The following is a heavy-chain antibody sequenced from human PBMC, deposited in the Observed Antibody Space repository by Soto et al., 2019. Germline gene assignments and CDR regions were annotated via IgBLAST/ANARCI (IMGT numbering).Heavy chain of an antibody. CDR2: ILDSGST. J-gene: IGHJ2*01. CDR1: GGSISGGVNS. V-gene: IGHV4-30-4*02. Sequence: SETLSLTCTVSGGSISGGVNSWSWIRQTQGKGLEWIGHILDSGSTYYNPSLKSRLTISVDTTKNQYYQRLSSVTAAATAVNYCSREIMPLTNDCYLDLWGRGTLVTVS. CDR3: SREIMPLTNDCYLDL. D-gene: IGHD2-8*01.